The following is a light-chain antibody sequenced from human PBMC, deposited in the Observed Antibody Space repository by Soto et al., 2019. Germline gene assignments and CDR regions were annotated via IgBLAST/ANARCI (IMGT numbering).Light chain of an antibody. J-gene: IGLJ3*02. CDR1: NIGSKS. CDR3: QVRDSSNDYLV. Sequence: SYELTQPPSVSVAPGQTARITREGHNIGSKSVHWYQLRPGQAPVVVVYDDTDRPSGIPERFSGSNSGNMATLTITRVEAGDGAGYYCQVRDSSNDYLVFGGGTKVTVL. V-gene: IGLV3-21*02. CDR2: DDT.